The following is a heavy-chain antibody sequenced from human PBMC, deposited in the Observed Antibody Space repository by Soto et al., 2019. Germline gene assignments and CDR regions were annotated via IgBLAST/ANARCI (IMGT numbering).Heavy chain of an antibody. CDR2: ISWNSGSI. CDR3: AKGIPAANYAFDI. D-gene: IGHD2-2*01. Sequence: DVQLVESGGGLVQPGRSLRLSCAASGFTFDDYAMHWVRQAPGKGLEWVSGISWNSGSIGYADSVKGRFTISRDNAKNSLYLQMNSLRAEDTALYYCAKGIPAANYAFDIWGQGTMVTVSS. J-gene: IGHJ3*02. V-gene: IGHV3-9*01. CDR1: GFTFDDYA.